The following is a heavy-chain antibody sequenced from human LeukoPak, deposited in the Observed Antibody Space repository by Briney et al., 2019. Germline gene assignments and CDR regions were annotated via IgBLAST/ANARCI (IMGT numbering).Heavy chain of an antibody. Sequence: GGSLRLSCAASGFTFSSYAMSWVRQAPGKGLEWVSAISGSGGSTYYADSVKGRFTISGDNSKNTLYLQMNSLVAEDTAVYYCAKEYCSGGSCYTYYFDYWGQGTLVTVSS. CDR1: GFTFSSYA. V-gene: IGHV3-23*01. D-gene: IGHD2-15*01. J-gene: IGHJ4*02. CDR3: AKEYCSGGSCYTYYFDY. CDR2: ISGSGGST.